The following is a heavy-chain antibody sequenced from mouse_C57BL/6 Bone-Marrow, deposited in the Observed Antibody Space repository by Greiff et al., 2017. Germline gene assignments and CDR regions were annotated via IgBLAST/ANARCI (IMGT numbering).Heavy chain of an antibody. D-gene: IGHD2-3*01. Sequence: VQLQQPGAELVKPGASVKLSCKASGYTFTSYWMQWVKQRPGQGLEWIGEIDPSDSYTNYNQKFKGKATLTVDTSSSTAYMQLSSLTSEDSAVYYCARDGYFGIAYWGQGTLVTVSA. CDR3: ARDGYFGIAY. V-gene: IGHV1-50*01. CDR2: IDPSDSYT. J-gene: IGHJ3*01. CDR1: GYTFTSYW.